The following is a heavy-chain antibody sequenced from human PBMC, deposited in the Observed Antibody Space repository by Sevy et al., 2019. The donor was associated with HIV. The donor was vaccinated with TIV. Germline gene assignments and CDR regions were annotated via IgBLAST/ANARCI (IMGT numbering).Heavy chain of an antibody. CDR1: GFTFSNYN. CDR3: AGVLLVGSTYVFDI. J-gene: IGHJ3*02. D-gene: IGHD1-26*01. CDR2: ISSSSADI. Sequence: GGSLRLSCAASGFTFSNYNMNWVRQAPGEGLKWVSSISSSSADIYYTDSVKGRFTVSRDNSRKSLFLQMNGLSAEDTVLYYCAGVLLVGSTYVFDIWGRGTMVTVSS. V-gene: IGHV3-21*01.